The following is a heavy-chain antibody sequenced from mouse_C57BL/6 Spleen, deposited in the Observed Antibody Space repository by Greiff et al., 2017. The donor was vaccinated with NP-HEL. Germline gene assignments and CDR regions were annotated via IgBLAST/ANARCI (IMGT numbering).Heavy chain of an antibody. J-gene: IGHJ2*01. CDR2: IDPSDSYT. V-gene: IGHV1-50*01. Sequence: VQLQQPGAELVKPGASVKLSCKASGYTFTSYWMQWVKQRPGQGLEWIGEIDPSDSYTNYNQKFKGKATLTVDTSSSTAYMQLSSLTSEDSAVYYCARTKDSSGYDYWGQGTTLTVSS. D-gene: IGHD3-2*02. CDR3: ARTKDSSGYDY. CDR1: GYTFTSYW.